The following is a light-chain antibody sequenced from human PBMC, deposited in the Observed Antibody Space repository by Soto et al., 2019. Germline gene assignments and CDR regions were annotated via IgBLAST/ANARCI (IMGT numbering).Light chain of an antibody. CDR3: AAWDDNLSGFV. CDR2: TNN. V-gene: IGLV1-47*01. J-gene: IGLJ1*01. Sequence: QSVLTQPPSASGTPGQRVTISCSGSSSNIGRDYVYWYQQLPGTAPKLLIYTNNQRPSGVPDRFSGSKSGTSASLDISGLRSEDEGDYYCAAWDDNLSGFVFGTGTKVTVL. CDR1: SSNIGRDY.